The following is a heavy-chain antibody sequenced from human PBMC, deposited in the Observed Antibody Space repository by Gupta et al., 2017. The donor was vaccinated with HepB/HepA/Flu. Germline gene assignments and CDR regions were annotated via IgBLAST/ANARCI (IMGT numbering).Heavy chain of an antibody. D-gene: IGHD3-22*01. V-gene: IGHV1-2*02. CDR3: ARDLGLPYDSSGDYAY. Sequence: QVQLVQSGAEVKKPGASVKGSCEASGYPFTGSYIHWVRQAPGQGLEWMGWINPVTGGTNYAQKFQGRVSMTRDTSISTTYMEMSGLTSDDTAIYYCARDLGLPYDSSGDYAYWGQGTLVTVSS. CDR1: GYPFTGSY. CDR2: INPVTGGT. J-gene: IGHJ4*02.